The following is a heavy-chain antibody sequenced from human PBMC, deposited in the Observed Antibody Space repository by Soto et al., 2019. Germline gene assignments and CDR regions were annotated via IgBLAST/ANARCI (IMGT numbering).Heavy chain of an antibody. V-gene: IGHV3-13*01. CDR1: GFTFSSYD. D-gene: IGHD3-10*01. CDR2: IGTAGDT. J-gene: IGHJ6*03. Sequence: GGSLRLSCAASGFTFSSYDMHWVRQAPGKGLEWVSAIGTAGDTYYPGSVKARCTISRENAKNSLYLQMNSLKTGDTAEYYCARAEGTYYYGSGRKTAVDYYYYYYMDVWGKGTTVTVSS. CDR3: ARAEGTYYYGSGRKTAVDYYYYYYMDV.